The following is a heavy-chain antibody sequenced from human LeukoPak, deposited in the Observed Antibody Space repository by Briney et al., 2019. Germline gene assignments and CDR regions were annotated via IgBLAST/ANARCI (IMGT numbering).Heavy chain of an antibody. CDR1: GYTFTGYY. J-gene: IGHJ5*02. Sequence: ASVKVSCKASGYTFTGYYMHWVRQAPGQGLEWMGWINPNSGGTNYAQKFQGRVTMTRDTSISTAYMELSRLRSDDTAVYYCARDLYDFWSGSPHTVAVDPWGQGTLVTVSS. CDR2: INPNSGGT. CDR3: ARDLYDFWSGSPHTVAVDP. V-gene: IGHV1-2*02. D-gene: IGHD3-3*01.